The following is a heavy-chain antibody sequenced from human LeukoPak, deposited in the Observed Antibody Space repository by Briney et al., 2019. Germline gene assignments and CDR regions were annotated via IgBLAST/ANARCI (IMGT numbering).Heavy chain of an antibody. CDR2: IKQDGSDK. CDR3: ARDPSRPYSSSWLDY. J-gene: IGHJ4*02. V-gene: IGHV3-7*01. Sequence: GGSLRLSCAASGFTFSSYWMSWVRQAPGKGLEWVANIKQDGSDKYYVDSVKGRFTISRDNAKNSLYLQMNSLRAEDTAVYYCARDPSRPYSSSWLDYWGQGTLVTVSS. CDR1: GFTFSSYW. D-gene: IGHD6-13*01.